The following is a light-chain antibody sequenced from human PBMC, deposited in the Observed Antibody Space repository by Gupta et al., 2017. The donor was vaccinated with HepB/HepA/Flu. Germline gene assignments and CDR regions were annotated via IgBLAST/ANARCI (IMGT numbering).Light chain of an antibody. V-gene: IGLV1-44*01. CDR1: SYNIGSHS. CDR2: ENN. Sequence: QSVVTQPPSASVPHGQRVPISCSGSSYNIGSHSGYWYQQLPGTAPKLLIYENNQRPSGVPDRFACSKSGTSASLAIIVLQSEEEADYYCASCDGSVKGYVFGTGTKVTVL. CDR3: ASCDGSVKGYV. J-gene: IGLJ1*01.